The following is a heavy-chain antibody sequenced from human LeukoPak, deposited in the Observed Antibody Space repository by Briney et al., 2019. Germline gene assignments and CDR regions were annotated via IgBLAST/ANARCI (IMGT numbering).Heavy chain of an antibody. Sequence: SETLSLTCAVYGGSFSGYYWSWIRQPPGKGLEWIGEINHSGSTNYDPSLKSRVTISVDTSKNQFSLKLSSVTAADTAVYYCARGPLYYYDSSGYYGYWGQGTLVTVSS. CDR2: INHSGST. CDR1: GGSFSGYY. V-gene: IGHV4-34*01. J-gene: IGHJ4*02. CDR3: ARGPLYYYDSSGYYGY. D-gene: IGHD3-22*01.